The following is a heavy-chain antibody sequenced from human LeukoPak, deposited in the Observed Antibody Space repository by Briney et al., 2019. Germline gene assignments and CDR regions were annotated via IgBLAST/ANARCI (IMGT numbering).Heavy chain of an antibody. V-gene: IGHV3-30*18. D-gene: IGHD6-13*01. CDR1: GFSFVNHW. CDR3: AKKSSRYSDY. CDR2: ISSDGSNK. Sequence: GGSLRLSCAASGFSFVNHWMSWVRQAPGKGLEWVAVISSDGSNKYYADSVKGRFTISRDNSKNTLYLQMNSLRAEDTAVYYCAKKSSRYSDYWGQGTLVTVSS. J-gene: IGHJ4*02.